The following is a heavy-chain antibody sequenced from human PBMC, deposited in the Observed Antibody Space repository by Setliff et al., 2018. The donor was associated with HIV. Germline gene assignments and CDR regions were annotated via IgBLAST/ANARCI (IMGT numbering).Heavy chain of an antibody. D-gene: IGHD3-10*01. Sequence: SETLSLTCSVSGGSISSGSFYWSWIRQPAGKGLEWIGHIYTSGSTNYNPSLKSRVPISVDTSKNQFSLKLSYVTAADTAVYYCAGDHVGLLWFGESSLYNWFDPWGQGTLVTVSS. CDR3: AGDHVGLLWFGESSLYNWFDP. J-gene: IGHJ5*02. CDR2: IYTSGST. CDR1: GGSISSGSFY. V-gene: IGHV4-61*09.